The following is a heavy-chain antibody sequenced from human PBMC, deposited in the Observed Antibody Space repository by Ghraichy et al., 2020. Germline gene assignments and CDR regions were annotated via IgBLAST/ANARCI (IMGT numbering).Heavy chain of an antibody. V-gene: IGHV3-30*04. D-gene: IGHD4-11*01. J-gene: IGHJ4*02. CDR2: ISYDGSNK. Sequence: GGSLRLSCAASGFTFSSYAMHWVRQAPGKGLEWVAVISYDGSNKYYADSVKGRFTISRDNSKNTLYLQMNSLRAEDTAVYYSTFHDYTAPLDYWGQGTLVTVSS. CDR3: TFHDYTAPLDY. CDR1: GFTFSSYA.